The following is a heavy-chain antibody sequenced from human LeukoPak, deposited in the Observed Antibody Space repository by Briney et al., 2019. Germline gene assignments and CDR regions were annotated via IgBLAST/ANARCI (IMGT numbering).Heavy chain of an antibody. CDR2: IKQDGSEK. J-gene: IGHJ4*02. CDR1: GFTFSSYA. Sequence: GRSLRLSCAASGFTFSSYAMHWVRQAPGKGLEWVANIKQDGSEKYYVDSVKGRFTISRDNAKNSLYLQMNSLRAEDTAVYYCARDKDMRAAADPYYFIYWGQGTLVTVSS. D-gene: IGHD6-13*01. CDR3: ARDKDMRAAADPYYFIY. V-gene: IGHV3-7*01.